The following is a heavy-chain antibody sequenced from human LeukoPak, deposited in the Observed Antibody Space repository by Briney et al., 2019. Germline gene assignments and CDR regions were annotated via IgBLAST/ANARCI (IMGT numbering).Heavy chain of an antibody. J-gene: IGHJ3*02. Sequence: GESLKISCEGSGYRFSTYWIGWVRQMPGKGLERMGIIYPDDSDIKYSPSFHGQVTISVDVSINTAYLHWSSLKASDTAMYYCARRKSSANYYVEAFDIWGQGTMVTVSS. CDR3: ARRKSSANYYVEAFDI. CDR2: IYPDDSDI. D-gene: IGHD1-26*01. CDR1: GYRFSTYW. V-gene: IGHV5-51*01.